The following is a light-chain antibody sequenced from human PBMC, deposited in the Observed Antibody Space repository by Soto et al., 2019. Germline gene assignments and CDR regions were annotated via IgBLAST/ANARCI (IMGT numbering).Light chain of an antibody. CDR1: QGISSA. CDR2: AAS. CDR3: QQSYSSLLT. V-gene: IGKV1-39*01. Sequence: IQLTQSPSSLSASVGDRVTITCRASQGISSALAWYQQKPGKAPNLLIYAASSLQSGVPSRFSGSGSGTDFTLTISSLQPEDFATYYCQQSYSSLLTFGGGTKVDIK. J-gene: IGKJ4*01.